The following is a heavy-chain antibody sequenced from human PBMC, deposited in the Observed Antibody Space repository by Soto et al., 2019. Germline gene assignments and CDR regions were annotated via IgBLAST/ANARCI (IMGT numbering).Heavy chain of an antibody. J-gene: IGHJ6*02. D-gene: IGHD6-6*01. V-gene: IGHV3-48*02. CDR2: ISSSGSTT. CDR3: ARPSKMYTSSSCGMDV. Sequence: EVQLVESGGGLVQPGGSLRLSCAASGFTFSSYSMNWVRQAPGKGLQWVSYISSSGSTTYYADSVRGRFTISRDNAKNSLYLQMNSLRDGDTAVYYCARPSKMYTSSSCGMDVWGQGTTVTVSS. CDR1: GFTFSSYS.